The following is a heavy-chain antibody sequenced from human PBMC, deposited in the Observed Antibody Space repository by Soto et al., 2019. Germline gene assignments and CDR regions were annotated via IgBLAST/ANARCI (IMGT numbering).Heavy chain of an antibody. J-gene: IGHJ4*02. D-gene: IGHD2-15*01. Sequence: QVQLVESGGGVVQPGRSLRLSCAASGFTFSRYAMHWVRQAPDKGLEWVSIISYDGTSEFYAASVKGRFSISRDNSKSTLFLQMDSLIVEDTAVYYCARDGPGYCIGSKCYGYFDYWGQGTLLTVSS. CDR2: ISYDGTSE. CDR1: GFTFSRYA. V-gene: IGHV3-30-3*01. CDR3: ARDGPGYCIGSKCYGYFDY.